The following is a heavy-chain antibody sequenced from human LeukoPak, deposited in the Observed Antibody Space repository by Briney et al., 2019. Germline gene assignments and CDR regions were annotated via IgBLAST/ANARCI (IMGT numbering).Heavy chain of an antibody. J-gene: IGHJ6*04. CDR1: GFTFSSYA. Sequence: PGGSLRLSCAASGFTFSSYAMHWVRQAPGKGLEWVAVMSYDGSNKYYADSVKGRFTISRDNSKNTLYLEMNSLRAEDTAVYYCAREGDYARSYYYYGTDVWGKGTTVTVSS. D-gene: IGHD4-17*01. V-gene: IGHV3-30*04. CDR2: MSYDGSNK. CDR3: AREGDYARSYYYYGTDV.